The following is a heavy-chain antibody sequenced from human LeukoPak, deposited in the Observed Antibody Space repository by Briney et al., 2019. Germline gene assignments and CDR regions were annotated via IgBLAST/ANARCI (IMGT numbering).Heavy chain of an antibody. V-gene: IGHV4-59*08. CDR2: IYYSGST. CDR1: GGSISSYY. CDR3: ARAGGTVTTKRYYFDY. Sequence: SETLSLTCTVSGGSISSYYWSWIRQPPGKGLEWIGYIYYSGSTNYNPSLKSRVTISVDTSKNQFSLKLSSVTAADTAVYYCARAGGTVTTKRYYFDYWGQGTLVTVSS. J-gene: IGHJ4*02. D-gene: IGHD4-17*01.